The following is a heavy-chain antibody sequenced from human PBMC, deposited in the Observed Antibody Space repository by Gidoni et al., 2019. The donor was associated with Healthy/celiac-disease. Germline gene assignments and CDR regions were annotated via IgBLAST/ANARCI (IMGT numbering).Heavy chain of an antibody. V-gene: IGHV3-30*03. CDR2: TSDYGSNK. CDR1: GLPFSSYG. D-gene: IGHD5-12*01. CDR3: ATERGWGWLQLISGAFDI. Sequence: QVQLVESGGGVVQPGRSLGLACEAAGLPFSSYGMDWVRQAQGKGLEWVAVTSDYGSNKYYADSVKGRFTISRDNSKNTLYLQMTSLRAEDTAVYYCATERGWGWLQLISGAFDIWGQGTMVTVSS. J-gene: IGHJ3*02.